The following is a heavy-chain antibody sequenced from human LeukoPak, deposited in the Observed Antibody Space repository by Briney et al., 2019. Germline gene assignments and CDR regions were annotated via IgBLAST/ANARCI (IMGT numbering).Heavy chain of an antibody. CDR2: IWYDGSNK. CDR1: GFTFSSYG. V-gene: IGHV3-33*01. J-gene: IGHJ5*02. CDR3: ARGRRSSWYFDWFDP. Sequence: GRALRLSCAASGFTFSSYGMHWVRQAPGKGLEWVAVIWYDGSNKYYADSVKGRFTISRDNSKNTLYLQMNSLRAEDTAVYYCARGRRSSWYFDWFDPWGQGTLVTVSS. D-gene: IGHD6-13*01.